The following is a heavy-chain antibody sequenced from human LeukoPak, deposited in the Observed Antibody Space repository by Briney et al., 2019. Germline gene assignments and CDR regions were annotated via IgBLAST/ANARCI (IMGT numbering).Heavy chain of an antibody. Sequence: SETLSLTCAVYGGSISNYYWSWIRQPPGKGLEWIGYIHYSGITKYNPSLKSRVTMSVDTSKNQFSLKLNSVTAADTAVYYCARDSGGTDSVFDIWGQGTVVTVSS. CDR2: IHYSGIT. V-gene: IGHV4-59*01. D-gene: IGHD4-23*01. CDR3: ARDSGGTDSVFDI. CDR1: GGSISNYY. J-gene: IGHJ3*02.